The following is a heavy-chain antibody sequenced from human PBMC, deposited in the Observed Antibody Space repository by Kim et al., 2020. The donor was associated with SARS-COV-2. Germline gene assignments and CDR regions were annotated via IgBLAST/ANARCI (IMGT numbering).Heavy chain of an antibody. J-gene: IGHJ4*02. CDR2: ISYDGNNK. CDR3: ARSGDWAFPPGH. D-gene: IGHD2-21*02. Sequence: GGSLRLSCAASGFSFSRYSMHWVRQAPGKGLESVAVISYDGNNKYYADSVKGRFTISRDNSKNTLYLQMNSLRAEDTAVYYCARSGDWAFPPGHWGQGTLVTVSS. V-gene: IGHV3-30*04. CDR1: GFSFSRYS.